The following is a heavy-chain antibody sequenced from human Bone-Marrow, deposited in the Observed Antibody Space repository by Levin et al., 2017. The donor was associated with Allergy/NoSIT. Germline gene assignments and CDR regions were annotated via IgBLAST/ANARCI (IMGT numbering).Heavy chain of an antibody. Sequence: KISCKASGDIFSRYSITWVRQAPGQGLEWMGRIIPILGVANYAQNFQGRTTITADKSTSTAYMELNSLRSEDTAIFYCAKDRGGLTGVVFDIWGQGTMVTVSS. J-gene: IGHJ3*02. CDR2: IIPILGVA. D-gene: IGHD7-27*01. V-gene: IGHV1-69*04. CDR3: AKDRGGLTGVVFDI. CDR1: GDIFSRYS.